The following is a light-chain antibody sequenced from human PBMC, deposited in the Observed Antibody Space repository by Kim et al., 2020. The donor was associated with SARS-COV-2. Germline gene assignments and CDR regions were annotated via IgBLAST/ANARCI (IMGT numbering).Light chain of an antibody. V-gene: IGKV3-11*01. CDR1: QSVSNY. Sequence: EIVLTQSPVTLSLSPGERATLSCRVSQSVSNYLAWYQQKPGLAPRLLIYDASNRATGIPARFSGGGSGTDFSLTISSLEPEDFAVYYCQQRDIWPWTFGQGTKVDIK. J-gene: IGKJ1*01. CDR3: QQRDIWPWT. CDR2: DAS.